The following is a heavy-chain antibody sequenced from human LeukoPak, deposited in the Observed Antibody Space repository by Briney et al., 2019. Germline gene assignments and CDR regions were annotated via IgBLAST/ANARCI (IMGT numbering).Heavy chain of an antibody. V-gene: IGHV3-23*01. CDR1: GFTFSSYA. Sequence: GGSLRLSCAASGFTFSSYAMSWVRQAPGKGLQWVSAISNGGGTAYYADSVKGRFTISRDNSKSKLYLQMDSLRAEGTAIYYCAARPRMPPRFDFWGLGTLVTVSS. CDR2: ISNGGGTA. J-gene: IGHJ4*02. D-gene: IGHD1-14*01. CDR3: AARPRMPPRFDF.